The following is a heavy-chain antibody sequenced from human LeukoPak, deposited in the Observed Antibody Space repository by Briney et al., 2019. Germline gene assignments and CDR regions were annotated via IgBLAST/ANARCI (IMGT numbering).Heavy chain of an antibody. CDR1: GFTFTSYW. J-gene: IGHJ4*02. V-gene: IGHV3-74*01. CDR2: INSDGSST. CDR3: AKSGGSNYFDH. D-gene: IGHD3-10*01. Sequence: GGSLRLSCAASGFTFTSYWMHWVRQAPGKGLVWVSRINSDGSSTSYADSVKGRFTLSRDNAMQTLHLQMNSLRAEDTGVYYCAKSGGSNYFDHWGQGILVTVSS.